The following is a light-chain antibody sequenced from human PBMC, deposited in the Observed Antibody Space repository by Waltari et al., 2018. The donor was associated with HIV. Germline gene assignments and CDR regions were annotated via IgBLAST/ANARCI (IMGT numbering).Light chain of an antibody. Sequence: QSVLTQPPSVSAAPGPKVTISCFGSVSNIGNNYVSWYQQVPGTAPKLIIYDDHKRPSGIPDRFSGSKSGTAATLGITGLQTGDEADYYCGTWDSSLDDVLFGGGSKLTVL. J-gene: IGLJ2*01. CDR1: VSNIGNNY. CDR2: DDH. V-gene: IGLV1-51*01. CDR3: GTWDSSLDDVL.